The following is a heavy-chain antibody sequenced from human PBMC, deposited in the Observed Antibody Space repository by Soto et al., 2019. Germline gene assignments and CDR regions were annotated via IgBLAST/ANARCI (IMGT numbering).Heavy chain of an antibody. Sequence: EVQLVESGGGLVQPGGSLRLSCAASGFTFSSFEMNWDRQAPGKGLEWVSYITSSGSTIYYADSVKGRFIISRDNAKNLLYLQMNSLRAEDTAVYYCSRGNSPVNVYWGQGSLVTVSS. J-gene: IGHJ4*02. CDR2: ITSSGSTI. CDR3: SRGNSPVNVY. V-gene: IGHV3-48*03. CDR1: GFTFSSFE. D-gene: IGHD3-16*02.